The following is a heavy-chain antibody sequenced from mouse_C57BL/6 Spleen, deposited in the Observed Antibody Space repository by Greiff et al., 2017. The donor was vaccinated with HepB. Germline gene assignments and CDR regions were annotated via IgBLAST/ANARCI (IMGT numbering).Heavy chain of an antibody. J-gene: IGHJ1*03. CDR3: ARHEGNYGNHGYFDV. CDR1: GYTFTEYT. V-gene: IGHV1-62-2*01. D-gene: IGHD2-1*01. Sequence: VQLVESGAELVKPGASVKLSCKASGYTFTEYTIHWVKQRSGQGLEWIGWFYPGSGSIKYNEKFKDKATLTADKSSSTVYMELSRLTSEDSAVYVCARHEGNYGNHGYFDVWGTGTTVTVSS. CDR2: FYPGSGSI.